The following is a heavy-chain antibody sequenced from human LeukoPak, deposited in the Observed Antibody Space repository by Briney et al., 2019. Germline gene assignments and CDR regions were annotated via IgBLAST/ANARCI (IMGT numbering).Heavy chain of an antibody. D-gene: IGHD5-12*01. V-gene: IGHV3-48*04. CDR1: EFTFSGTW. Sequence: GGSLRLSCVVSEFTFSGTWMSWVRQAPGKGLEWVSYISSSGSTIYYADSVKGRFTISRDNAKNSLYLQMNSLRAEDTAVYYCARGPSGYHNTGGQGTLVTVSS. J-gene: IGHJ4*02. CDR3: ARGPSGYHNT. CDR2: ISSSGSTI.